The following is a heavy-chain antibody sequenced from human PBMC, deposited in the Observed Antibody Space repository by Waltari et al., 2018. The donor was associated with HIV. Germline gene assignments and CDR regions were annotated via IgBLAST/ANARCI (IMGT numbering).Heavy chain of an antibody. CDR1: GGSISSYY. V-gene: IGHV4-59*01. CDR3: AGGILASCWFDP. Sequence: QVQLQESGPGLVKPSETLSLTCTVSGGSISSYYWSWIRQPPGKGLEWIGYIYYSGSTNYNPSLKSRVTISVDTSKNQFSLKLSSVTAVDTAVYYCAGGILASCWFDPWGQGTLVTVSS. D-gene: IGHD3-3*02. J-gene: IGHJ5*02. CDR2: IYYSGST.